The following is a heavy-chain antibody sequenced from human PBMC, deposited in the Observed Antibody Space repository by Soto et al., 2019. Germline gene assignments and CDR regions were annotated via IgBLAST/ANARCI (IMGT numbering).Heavy chain of an antibody. D-gene: IGHD2-2*01. CDR2: ISSSSSTI. J-gene: IGHJ4*02. V-gene: IGHV3-48*01. Sequence: EVQLVESGGGLVQPGGSLRLSCAASGFTFSSYSMNWVRQAPGKGLEWVSYISSSSSTIYYADSVKGRFTISRDNAKNSLYLQMKGLRAEDTAVYYCARIELGYCSSTSCYVPFDYWGQGTLVTVSS. CDR3: ARIELGYCSSTSCYVPFDY. CDR1: GFTFSSYS.